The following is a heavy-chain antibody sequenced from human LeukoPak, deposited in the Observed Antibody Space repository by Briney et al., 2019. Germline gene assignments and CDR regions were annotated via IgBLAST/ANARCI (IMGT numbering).Heavy chain of an antibody. J-gene: IGHJ4*02. CDR1: GYTFTGYY. CDR2: INPNSGGT. V-gene: IGHV1-2*02. CDR3: ARDLLGIAVAGLSF. Sequence: ASVKVSCKASGYTFTGYYMHWVRQAPGQGLEWMGWINPNSGGTNYAQKFQGRVTMTRDTSISTAYMELSRLRSDDTAVYYCARDLLGIAVAGLSFWGQGTLVTVSS. D-gene: IGHD6-19*01.